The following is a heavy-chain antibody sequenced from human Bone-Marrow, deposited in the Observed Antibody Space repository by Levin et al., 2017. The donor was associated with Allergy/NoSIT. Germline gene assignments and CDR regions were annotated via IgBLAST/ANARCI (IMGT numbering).Heavy chain of an antibody. V-gene: IGHV3-7*04. J-gene: IGHJ5*02. D-gene: IGHD5/OR15-5a*01. CDR3: ARGSTRSGTSRYRQLDP. CDR1: GFTFSRSW. Sequence: GGSLRLSCVASGFTFSRSWMTWVRQAPGRGLEWVANIKEDDSEKYYVDSVKGRFTISRDNAENSLFLQMTSLRAEDTAVYYCARGSTRSGTSRYRQLDPWGQGTLVSVSS. CDR2: IKEDDSEK.